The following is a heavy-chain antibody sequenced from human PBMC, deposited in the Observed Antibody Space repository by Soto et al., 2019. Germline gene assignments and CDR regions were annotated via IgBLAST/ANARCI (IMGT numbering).Heavy chain of an antibody. CDR2: ISSDVVNY. D-gene: IGHD3-16*01. CDR3: ARWGAWTPEGLGY. CDR1: GFTFSSFA. J-gene: IGHJ4*02. V-gene: IGHV3-30-3*01. Sequence: QVQLVESGGGVVQPGRSLRLSCAASGFTFSSFAMHWVRQAPGKGLEWLAVISSDVVNYYYSESVKGRFTISRDNSKNTLYLQMNSLRNEDTAVYYCARWGAWTPEGLGYWGQGTLVTVSS.